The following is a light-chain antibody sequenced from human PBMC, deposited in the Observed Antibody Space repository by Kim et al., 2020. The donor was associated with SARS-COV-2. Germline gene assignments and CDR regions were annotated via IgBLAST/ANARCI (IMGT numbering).Light chain of an antibody. V-gene: IGLV3-1*01. CDR1: KY. CDR2: QDN. CDR3: QAWDSDAAHVV. Sequence: KYPCWYQQKPGQSPVLVIYQDNKRPSGIPERFSGSNSGNTATLTITATQAMDEAEYYCQAWDSDAAHVVFGGGTQLTVL. J-gene: IGLJ2*01.